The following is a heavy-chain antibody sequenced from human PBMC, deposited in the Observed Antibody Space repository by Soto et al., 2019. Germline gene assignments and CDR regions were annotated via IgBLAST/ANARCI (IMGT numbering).Heavy chain of an antibody. V-gene: IGHV3-23*01. CDR1: GFTFINYA. J-gene: IGHJ4*02. CDR2: ISGSGGRA. Sequence: EVQLLESGGDLVQPGGSLRLSCAASGFTFINYAMSWVRQAPGLGLEWVSSISGSGGRADYADSVRGRFTISRDNSNKTLSLQMNSLRVDDTAIYYCAKYYASGSYYHFDSWGQGTLVTVSS. CDR3: AKYYASGSYYHFDS. D-gene: IGHD3-10*01.